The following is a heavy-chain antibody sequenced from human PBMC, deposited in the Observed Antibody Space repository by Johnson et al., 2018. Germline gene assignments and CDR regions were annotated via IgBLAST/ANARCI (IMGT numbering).Heavy chain of an antibody. Sequence: VQLVESGGGVVQPGRSLRLSCAASGFTFDDYAMHWVRQAPGKGLEWVSGISWNSGSIGYADSVKGRFTISRDNAKNSLYPQMNSLRAEDTAIYYCAKDLGGYNKWEHVQDWGQGTLVNVSS. J-gene: IGHJ1*01. CDR1: GFTFDDYA. CDR2: ISWNSGSI. CDR3: AKDLGGYNKWEHVQD. V-gene: IGHV3-9*01. D-gene: IGHD5-24*01.